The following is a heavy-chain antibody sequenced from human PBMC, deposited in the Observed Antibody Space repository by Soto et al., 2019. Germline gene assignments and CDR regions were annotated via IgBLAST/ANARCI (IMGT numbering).Heavy chain of an antibody. CDR3: ARSSYYDFWSGYRIKDYYYYYMDV. Sequence: ASVKVSCKASGYTFTSYGISWVRQAPGQGLEWMGWISAYNGNTNYAQKLQGRVTMTTDTSTSTAYMELRSLRSDDTAVYYCARSSYYDFWSGYRIKDYYYYYMDVWGKGTTVTVSS. CDR2: ISAYNGNT. D-gene: IGHD3-3*01. CDR1: GYTFTSYG. J-gene: IGHJ6*03. V-gene: IGHV1-18*01.